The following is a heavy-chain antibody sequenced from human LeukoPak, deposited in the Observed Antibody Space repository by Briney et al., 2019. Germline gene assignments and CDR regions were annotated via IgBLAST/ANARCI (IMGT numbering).Heavy chain of an antibody. Sequence: ARYASTIRSDYMRLVGQSLRKRMEWVSVIYSGGSTYYADSVKGRFTISRDNSKNTLYLQMNSLRAEDTAVYYCARSVSSSWIYYFDYWGQGTLVTVSS. V-gene: IGHV3-53*01. CDR1: ASTIRSDY. J-gene: IGHJ4*02. D-gene: IGHD6-13*01. CDR2: IYSGGST. CDR3: ARSVSSSWIYYFDY.